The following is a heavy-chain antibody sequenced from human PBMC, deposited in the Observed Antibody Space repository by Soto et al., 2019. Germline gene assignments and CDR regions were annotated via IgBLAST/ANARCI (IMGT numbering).Heavy chain of an antibody. D-gene: IGHD2-21*02. CDR1: XGSISSYY. CDR3: ARDLWGYCGADCYPLDV. Sequence: SETLSLTCTVSXGSISSYYWSWIRQPPGKGLEWIGYMYNTGSTIYNPSLKSRVTISVDTSKNQFSLKLNSVTAADTAVYYCARDLWGYCGADCYPLDVWGQGTTVTVSS. CDR2: MYNTGST. V-gene: IGHV4-59*01. J-gene: IGHJ6*02.